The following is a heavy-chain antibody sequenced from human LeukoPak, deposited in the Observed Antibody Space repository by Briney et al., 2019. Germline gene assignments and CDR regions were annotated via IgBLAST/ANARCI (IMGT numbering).Heavy chain of an antibody. J-gene: IGHJ4*02. V-gene: IGHV3-74*01. CDR2: INGDGSTT. D-gene: IGHD3-10*01. CDR3: AREAMVRGVTFDY. CDR1: GFIFSNYY. Sequence: PGGSLRLSCEPSGFIFSNYYMHWVRQAPGKGLVWVSHINGDGSTTGYADSVKGRFTISRDNAKNTLYLQMNSLRADDTAVYYCAREAMVRGVTFDYWGQGTLVTVSS.